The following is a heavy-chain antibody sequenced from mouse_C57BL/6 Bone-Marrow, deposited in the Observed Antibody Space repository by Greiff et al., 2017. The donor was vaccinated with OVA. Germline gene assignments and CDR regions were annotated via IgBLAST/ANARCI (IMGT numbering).Heavy chain of an antibody. J-gene: IGHJ3*01. CDR2: ISSGSSTI. V-gene: IGHV5-17*01. Sequence: EVQRVESGGGLVKPGGSLKLSCAASGFTFSDYGMHWVRQAPEKGLEWVAYISSGSSTIYYADTVKGRFTISRDNAKNTLFLQMTSLRSEDTAMYYCARGGYYGYDVVACWGQGTLVTVSA. CDR1: GFTFSDYG. CDR3: ARGGYYGYDVVAC. D-gene: IGHD2-2*01.